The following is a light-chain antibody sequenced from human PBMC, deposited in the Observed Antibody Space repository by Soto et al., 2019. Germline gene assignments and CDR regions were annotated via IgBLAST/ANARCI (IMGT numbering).Light chain of an antibody. Sequence: EIVLTQSPGILSLSPGERATLSCRASQSVSSNYLAWYQQKPGQAPRLLISGASNRAIGIPDRFSGSGSGTDFTLTISRLEPEDFAVYYCQQYGTSPLTFGGGTKVEIK. J-gene: IGKJ4*01. CDR3: QQYGTSPLT. V-gene: IGKV3-20*01. CDR2: GAS. CDR1: QSVSSNY.